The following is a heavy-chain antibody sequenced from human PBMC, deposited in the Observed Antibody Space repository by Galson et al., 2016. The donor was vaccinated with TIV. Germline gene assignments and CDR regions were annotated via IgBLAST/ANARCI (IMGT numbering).Heavy chain of an antibody. CDR1: GYTLNALS. CDR2: LDPEEAET. CDR3: VTADTSKSFYYYYYGMDV. J-gene: IGHJ6*02. D-gene: IGHD2-2*01. Sequence: VKVSCKVSGYTLNALSIHWVRQAPGKGLEWMGGLDPEEAETFYAHMFQGRVTMTEDTSTDTAYMELINLRSEDTAVYYCVTADTSKSFYYYYYGMDVWGQGTTVTVSS. V-gene: IGHV1-24*01.